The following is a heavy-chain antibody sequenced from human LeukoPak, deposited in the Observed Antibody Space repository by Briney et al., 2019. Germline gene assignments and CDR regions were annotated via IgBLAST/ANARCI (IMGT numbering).Heavy chain of an antibody. CDR3: ARVGVVTAAPDWYFDL. CDR2: ISTSGST. Sequence: SETLSLTCTVSGGSISSYYWSWIRQPAGKGLEWIGRISTSGSTNYNPSLKTRVTMSVDTSKNQFSLKLSSVTAADTAVYYCARVGVVTAAPDWYFDLWGCGTLVTVSS. J-gene: IGHJ2*01. D-gene: IGHD2-21*02. CDR1: GGSISSYY. V-gene: IGHV4-4*07.